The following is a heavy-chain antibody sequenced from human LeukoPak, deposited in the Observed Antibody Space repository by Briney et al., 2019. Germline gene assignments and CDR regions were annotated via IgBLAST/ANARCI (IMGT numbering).Heavy chain of an antibody. CDR1: GGPFGNYG. D-gene: IGHD3-22*01. V-gene: IGHV1-69*05. CDR2: IIPIFGSA. Sequence: SVKVSCKASGGPFGNYGVTWVRQAPGQGLEWLGGIIPIFGSAKYARKFRGRVTITTDESTNTAHMELSSLRSEDTAVYYCARDLSGNFYDSSGSYPLGYWGQGTLVTVSS. J-gene: IGHJ4*02. CDR3: ARDLSGNFYDSSGSYPLGY.